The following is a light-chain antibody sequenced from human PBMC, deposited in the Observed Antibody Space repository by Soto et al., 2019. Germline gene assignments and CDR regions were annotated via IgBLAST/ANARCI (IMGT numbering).Light chain of an antibody. Sequence: IVLTQSPGTLSLSPGERATLSCRASHSVSSSYLAWYQQKPGQAPRLLIYGASSRASGIPDRFSGSGSGTDFTHTISRLEAEDFALYYCQQYGTSPPSYAFGQGTKLEIK. CDR1: HSVSSSY. CDR2: GAS. V-gene: IGKV3-20*01. J-gene: IGKJ2*01. CDR3: QQYGTSPPSYA.